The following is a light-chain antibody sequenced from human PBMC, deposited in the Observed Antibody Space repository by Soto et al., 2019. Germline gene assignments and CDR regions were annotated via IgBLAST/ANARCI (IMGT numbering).Light chain of an antibody. J-gene: IGKJ1*01. Sequence: DIQMTQSPSSLSASLGDRVTITCRASLTIGKSLNWFQHKSGEAPKLLLYGASTLQLGVPSRFSGGLSGTDYTLTINSLQPDDVATYYWQQTYDFPWTFGRGTRVEI. CDR2: GAS. CDR1: LTIGKS. CDR3: QQTYDFPWT. V-gene: IGKV1-39*01.